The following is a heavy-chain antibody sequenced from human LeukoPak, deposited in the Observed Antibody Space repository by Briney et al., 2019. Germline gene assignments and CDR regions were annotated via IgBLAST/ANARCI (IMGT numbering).Heavy chain of an antibody. V-gene: IGHV3-53*04. J-gene: IGHJ3*02. CDR3: ARGIVGAPDAFDI. CDR2: IYSGGST. D-gene: IGHD1-26*01. Sequence: GGSLRLSCAASGFTVSSNYMSWVRQAPGKGPEWVSVIYSGGSTYYADSVKGRFTISRHNSKNTLYLQMNSLRAEDTAVYYCARGIVGAPDAFDIWGQGTMVTVSS. CDR1: GFTVSSNY.